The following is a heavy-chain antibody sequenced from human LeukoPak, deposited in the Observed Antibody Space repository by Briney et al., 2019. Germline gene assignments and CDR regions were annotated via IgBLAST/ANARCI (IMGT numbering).Heavy chain of an antibody. Sequence: GGSLRLSCAASGFTFGIYAMSWVRQAPGKGLDWVSAVSGSGGGTYYADSVKGRFTISRDNSKDTVDLQMNSLSADDTAVYYCAKTTTVYSSGRYPGWPVDFWGQGTLVTVSS. D-gene: IGHD6-19*01. CDR1: GFTFGIYA. CDR2: VSGSGGGT. J-gene: IGHJ4*02. V-gene: IGHV3-23*01. CDR3: AKTTTVYSSGRYPGWPVDF.